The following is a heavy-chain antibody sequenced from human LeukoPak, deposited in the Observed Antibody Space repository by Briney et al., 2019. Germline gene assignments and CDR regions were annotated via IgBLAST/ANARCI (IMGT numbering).Heavy chain of an antibody. V-gene: IGHV1-69*04. Sequence: SVKVSCKASGGTFSSYAISWVRQAPGQGLEWMGRIIPILGIANYAQKFQGRVTITADKSTSTAYMELSSLRSEDTAVYYCARVALYSNPIAGYYYGMDVWGQGTTVTVSS. CDR2: IIPILGIA. D-gene: IGHD4-11*01. CDR1: GGTFSSYA. J-gene: IGHJ6*02. CDR3: ARVALYSNPIAGYYYGMDV.